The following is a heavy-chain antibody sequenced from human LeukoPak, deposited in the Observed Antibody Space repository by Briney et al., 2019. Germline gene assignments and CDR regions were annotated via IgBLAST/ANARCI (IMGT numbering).Heavy chain of an antibody. V-gene: IGHV1-69*01. D-gene: IGHD6-6*01. CDR2: IIPIFGTA. CDR1: GGTFSSYA. CDR3: ARDAYSSSSPLYYYYHGMDV. J-gene: IGHJ6*02. Sequence: SVKVSCKASGGTFSSYAISWVRQAPGQGLEWMGGIIPIFGTANYAQKFQGRVTITADESTSTAYMELSSLRSEDTAVYYCARDAYSSSSPLYYYYHGMDVWGQGTTVTVSS.